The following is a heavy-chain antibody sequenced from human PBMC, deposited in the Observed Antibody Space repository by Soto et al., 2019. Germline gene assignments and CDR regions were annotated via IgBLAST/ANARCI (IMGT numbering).Heavy chain of an antibody. D-gene: IGHD2-21*01. CDR3: ARGDAPATFDY. V-gene: IGHV4-59*01. Sequence: QVQLQESGPGLVKPSETLSLTCTVSGGSISTYYWSWIRLPPGKGLEWVGYISYPGSTNYNPSLKRRVTISLDTSKNQFSLKLSSVTAADTAVYHCARGDAPATFDYWGQGTLVTGSS. CDR2: ISYPGST. J-gene: IGHJ4*02. CDR1: GGSISTYY.